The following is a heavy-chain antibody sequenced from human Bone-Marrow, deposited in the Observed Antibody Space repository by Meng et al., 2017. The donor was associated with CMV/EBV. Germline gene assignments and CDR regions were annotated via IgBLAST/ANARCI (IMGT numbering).Heavy chain of an antibody. Sequence: AVSGGSISSRHWWGWVRPPPGKGLEWIGEIWHSGSTNYNPSLKSRVTISVDKSKNEFSLRLSSVTAADTAVYYCARDYYGSGTRFDPWGQGTLVTVSS. J-gene: IGHJ5*02. V-gene: IGHV4-4*02. CDR3: ARDYYGSGTRFDP. CDR1: GGSISSRHW. D-gene: IGHD3-10*01. CDR2: IWHSGST.